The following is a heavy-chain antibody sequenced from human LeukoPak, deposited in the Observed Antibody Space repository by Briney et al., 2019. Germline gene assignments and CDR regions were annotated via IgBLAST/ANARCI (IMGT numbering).Heavy chain of an antibody. CDR3: TSEDQGGFDY. V-gene: IGHV3-15*01. CDR2: IKRKIDGETT. J-gene: IGHJ4*02. Sequence: PGGSLRLSCVASGFTFSNAWMSWVRQAPIKGLEWVGRIKRKIDGETTDCAAPAKGRFTISRDDSKNTLYLQMNSLKTEDTAVYYCTSEDQGGFDYWGRGTLVTVSS. CDR1: GFTFSNAW. D-gene: IGHD1-26*01.